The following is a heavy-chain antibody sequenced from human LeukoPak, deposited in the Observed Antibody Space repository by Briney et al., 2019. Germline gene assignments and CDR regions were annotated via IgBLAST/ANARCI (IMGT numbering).Heavy chain of an antibody. CDR3: ARGAMITFGGVIVDY. V-gene: IGHV4-39*07. Sequence: SETLSLTCTVSGGSISSSSYYWDWIRQPPGKGLEWIGDIYSSGKTNYNPSLKSRVTISVDTSKNQFSLKLSSVTAADTAVYYCARGAMITFGGVIVDYWGQGTLVTVSS. CDR2: IYSSGKT. J-gene: IGHJ4*02. CDR1: GGSISSSSYY. D-gene: IGHD3-16*02.